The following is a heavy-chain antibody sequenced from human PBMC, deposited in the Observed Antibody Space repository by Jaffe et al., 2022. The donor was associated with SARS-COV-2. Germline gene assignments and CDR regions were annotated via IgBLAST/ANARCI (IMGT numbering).Heavy chain of an antibody. CDR1: GFTFSSYA. J-gene: IGHJ4*02. Sequence: QVQLVESGGGVVQPGRSLRLSCAASGFTFSSYAMHWVRQAPGKGLEWVAVISYDGSNKYYADSVKGRFTISRDNSKNTLYLQMNSLRAEDTAVYYCARDVAKYYYGSGIDYWGQGTLVTVSS. CDR3: ARDVAKYYYGSGIDY. CDR2: ISYDGSNK. D-gene: IGHD3-10*01. V-gene: IGHV3-30*04.